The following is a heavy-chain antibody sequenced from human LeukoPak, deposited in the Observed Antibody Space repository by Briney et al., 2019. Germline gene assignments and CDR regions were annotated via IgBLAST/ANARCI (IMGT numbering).Heavy chain of an antibody. CDR2: IIPIFGTA. D-gene: IGHD5-18*01. V-gene: IGHV1-69*05. CDR3: ARSPEGYSYGKPYFDY. CDR1: GGTFSSYA. J-gene: IGHJ4*02. Sequence: SVKVSCKASGGTFSSYAISWVRQAPGQGLEWMGRIIPIFGTANYAQKFQCRVTSTTDESTSTAYMELRSLRSVDTAVYYCARSPEGYSYGKPYFDYWGQGTLVTVPS.